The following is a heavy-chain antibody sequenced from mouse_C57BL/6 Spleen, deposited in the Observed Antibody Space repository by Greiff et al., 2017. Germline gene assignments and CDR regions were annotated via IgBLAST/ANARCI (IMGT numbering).Heavy chain of an antibody. D-gene: IGHD1-1*01. CDR2: ISSGGSYT. CDR1: GFTFSSYG. V-gene: IGHV5-6*01. Sequence: VQLKESGGDLVKPGGSLKLSCAASGFTFSSYGMSWVRQTPDKRLEWVATISSGGSYTSSPASVKGRFTISRDNAKNTLYLQMSSLKSEDTAMYYCAGGITTVFDYWGQGTTLTVSS. CDR3: AGGITTVFDY. J-gene: IGHJ2*01.